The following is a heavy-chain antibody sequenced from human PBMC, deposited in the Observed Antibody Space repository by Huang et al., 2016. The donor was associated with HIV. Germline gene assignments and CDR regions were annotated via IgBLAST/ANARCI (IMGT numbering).Heavy chain of an antibody. J-gene: IGHJ4*02. D-gene: IGHD3-22*01. CDR1: GGSFRNFA. CDR3: ATVDYYDTSGTQRGYFDN. Sequence: QVQLVQSGAEVKKPGSSVKVSCKASGGSFRNFAIGWVRQAPGQGREWTGRISRTLGTANYAQKFQGRVTMIADESTSTAYMELSSLRSEDTAVYYCATVDYYDTSGTQRGYFDNWGQGTLVTVSS. CDR2: ISRTLGTA. V-gene: IGHV1-69*11.